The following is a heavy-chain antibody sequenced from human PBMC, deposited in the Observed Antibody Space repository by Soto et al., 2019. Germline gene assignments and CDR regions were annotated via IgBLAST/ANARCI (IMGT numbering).Heavy chain of an antibody. D-gene: IGHD4-4*01. CDR2: IWFDGSAR. Sequence: PGVSLRLSFAASGFTFRNSGMHWVRQTPGKGLEWVAVIWFDGSARYYADSVRGRFSISRDNSKNTLYLQMDSLRAEDTAVYCCARGNYYIDFWGQGTLVTVSS. CDR1: GFTFRNSG. V-gene: IGHV3-33*01. CDR3: ARGNYYIDF. J-gene: IGHJ4*02.